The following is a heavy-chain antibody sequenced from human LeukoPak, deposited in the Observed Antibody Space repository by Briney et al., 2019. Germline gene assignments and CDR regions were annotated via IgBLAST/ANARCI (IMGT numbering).Heavy chain of an antibody. V-gene: IGHV4-34*01. Sequence: PSETLSLTCAVYGGSFSGYYWSWIRQPPGKGLEWIGEINHSGSTNYNPSLKSRVTISVDTSNNQFSLKLTAVTAAGTAVYCCAIVVATFWFDRWGEGRLLTVCS. D-gene: IGHD1-26*01. CDR3: AIVVATFWFDR. CDR1: GGSFSGYY. J-gene: IGHJ5*02. CDR2: INHSGST.